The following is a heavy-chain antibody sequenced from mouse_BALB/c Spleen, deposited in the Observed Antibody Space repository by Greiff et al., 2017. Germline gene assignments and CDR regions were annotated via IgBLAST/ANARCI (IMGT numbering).Heavy chain of an antibody. CDR2: INPSSGYT. V-gene: IGHV1-4*01. Sequence: VQLQQSGAELARPGASVKMSCKASGYTFTSYTMHWVKQRPGQGLEWIGYINPSSGYTNYNQKFKDKATLTADKSSSTAYMQLSSLTSEDSAVYYCARLLYGNYGDYAMDYWGQGTSVTVSS. CDR1: GYTFTSYT. CDR3: ARLLYGNYGDYAMDY. J-gene: IGHJ4*01. D-gene: IGHD2-1*01.